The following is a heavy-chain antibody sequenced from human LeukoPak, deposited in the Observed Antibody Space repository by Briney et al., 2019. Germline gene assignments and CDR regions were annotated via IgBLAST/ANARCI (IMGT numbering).Heavy chain of an antibody. CDR2: ISYDGSNK. CDR3: ARDDCSSTSCRSVPY. CDR1: GFTFSSYA. J-gene: IGHJ4*02. D-gene: IGHD2-2*01. Sequence: PGRSLRLSCAASGFTFSSYAMHWVRQAPGKGLEWVAVISYDGSNKYYADSVKGRFTISRDNSKNTLYLQMNSLRAEDTAVYYCARDDCSSTSCRSVPYWGQGTLVTVSS. V-gene: IGHV3-30-3*01.